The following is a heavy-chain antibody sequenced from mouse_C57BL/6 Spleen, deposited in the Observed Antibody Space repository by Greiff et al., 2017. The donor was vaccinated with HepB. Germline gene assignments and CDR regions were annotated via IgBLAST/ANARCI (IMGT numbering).Heavy chain of an antibody. D-gene: IGHD1-1*01. CDR1: GYTFTDYY. J-gene: IGHJ1*03. CDR2: INPNNGGT. Sequence: EVQLQQSGPELVKPGASVKISCKASGYTFTDYYMNWVKQSHGKSLEWIGAINPNNGGTSYNQKFKGKATLTVDKSSSTAYMELRSLTSEDSAVYYCARLKTVVYWYFDVWGTGTTVTVAS. CDR3: ARLKTVVYWYFDV. V-gene: IGHV1-26*01.